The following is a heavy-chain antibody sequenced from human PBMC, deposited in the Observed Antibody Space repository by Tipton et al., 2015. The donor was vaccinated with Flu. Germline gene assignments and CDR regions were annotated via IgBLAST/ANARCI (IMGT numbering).Heavy chain of an antibody. V-gene: IGHV4-61*02. CDR1: GGSISSGSYY. CDR3: ARGGYSYGYGKNYYYYGMDV. D-gene: IGHD5-18*01. CDR2: IYTSGST. J-gene: IGHJ6*02. Sequence: TLSLTCTVSGGSISSGSYYWSWIRQPAGKGLEWIGRIYTSGSTNYNPSFKSRVTISVDTSKNQFSLKLSSVTAADTAVYYCARGGYSYGYGKNYYYYGMDVWGQGTTVTVSS.